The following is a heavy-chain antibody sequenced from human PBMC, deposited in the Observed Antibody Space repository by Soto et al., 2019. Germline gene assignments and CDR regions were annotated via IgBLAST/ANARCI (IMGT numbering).Heavy chain of an antibody. CDR1: GGSISNYY. CDR2: VYHSGST. V-gene: IGHV4-59*12. D-gene: IGHD1-1*01. CDR3: ARDQLEGNWFDP. J-gene: IGHJ5*02. Sequence: SETLSLTCTVSGGSISNYYWSWFRQTPGKGLEWIGYVYHSGSTLYNPSLKSRVTISVDKSKNQFSLKLSSVTAADTAVYYCARDQLEGNWFDPWGQGTLVTVSS.